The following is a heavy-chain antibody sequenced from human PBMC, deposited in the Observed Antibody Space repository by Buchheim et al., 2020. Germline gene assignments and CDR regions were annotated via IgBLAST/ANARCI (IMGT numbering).Heavy chain of an antibody. CDR1: GFTFSSYA. V-gene: IGHV3-30-3*01. Sequence: QVQLVESGGGVVQPGRSLRLSCAASGFTFSSYAMHWVRQAPGKGLEWVAVISYDGSNKYYADSVKGRFTISRDNSKNTLYLQMNSLRAEDTAVYYCARATKPQRIAVAGNWGQGTL. J-gene: IGHJ4*02. D-gene: IGHD6-19*01. CDR3: ARATKPQRIAVAGN. CDR2: ISYDGSNK.